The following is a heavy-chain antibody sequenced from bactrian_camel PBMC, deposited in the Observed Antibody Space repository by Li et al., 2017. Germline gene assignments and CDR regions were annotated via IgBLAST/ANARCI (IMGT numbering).Heavy chain of an antibody. Sequence: QVQLVESGGGSVQAGGSLRLSCAASGHTESRACVGWFRQAPGKEREGLATIHFGGSNTYYGDSAKGRFTISRDNAKDTLYLQMNSLKIEDTAVYYCALGSSRQATMTARGKGTQVTVS. CDR2: IHFGGSNT. D-gene: IGHD3*01. J-gene: IGHJ4*01. CDR1: GHTESRAC. V-gene: IGHV3-3*01.